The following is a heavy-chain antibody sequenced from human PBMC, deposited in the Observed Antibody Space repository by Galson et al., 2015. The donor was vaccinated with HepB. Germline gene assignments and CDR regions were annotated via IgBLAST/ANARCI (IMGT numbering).Heavy chain of an antibody. Sequence: TLSLTCPVSGGSISSSSYYWTWIRQPAGKGLEWIGRIFISGITDYEPSLESRVTISLDTSKNQFSLKLNSVTAADTAVYYCAIRSDNWNYVDYWGQGTLVTVSS. V-gene: IGHV4-61*02. CDR3: AIRSDNWNYVDY. CDR2: IFISGIT. D-gene: IGHD1-7*01. J-gene: IGHJ4*02. CDR1: GGSISSSSYY.